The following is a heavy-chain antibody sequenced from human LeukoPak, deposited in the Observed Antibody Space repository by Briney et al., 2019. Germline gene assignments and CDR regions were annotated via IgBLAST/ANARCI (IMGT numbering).Heavy chain of an antibody. CDR3: ARGTPTVESWFDP. CDR2: IYSGGST. J-gene: IGHJ5*02. CDR1: GFTVSSNY. D-gene: IGHD4-17*01. Sequence: GGSLRLACAASGFTVSSNYMSWVRQAPGKGLEWVSVIYSGGSTYYADSVKGRFTISRDNSKNTLYLQMNSLRAEDTAVYYCARGTPTVESWFDPWGQGTLVTVSS. V-gene: IGHV3-66*02.